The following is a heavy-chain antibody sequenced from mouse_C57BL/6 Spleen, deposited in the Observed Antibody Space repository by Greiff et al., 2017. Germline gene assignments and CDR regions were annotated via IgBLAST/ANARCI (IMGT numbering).Heavy chain of an antibody. V-gene: IGHV3-6*01. D-gene: IGHD2-3*01. CDR2: ISYDGSN. CDR3: AKVEDGYFSMDY. J-gene: IGHJ4*01. Sequence: EVHLVESGPGLVKPSQSLSLTCSVTGYSITSGYYWNWIRQFPGNKLEWMGYISYDGSNNYNPSLKNRISLTRDTSKNQFYLKLNSVTTEDTATYYCAKVEDGYFSMDYWGQGTSVTVSS. CDR1: GYSITSGYY.